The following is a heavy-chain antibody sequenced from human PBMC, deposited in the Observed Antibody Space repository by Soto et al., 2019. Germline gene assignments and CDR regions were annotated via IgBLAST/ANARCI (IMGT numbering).Heavy chain of an antibody. Sequence: QVQLVQSGAEVKKPESSVKVSCKAPGGTFSTYAISWVRQAPGQGLEWMGGIIPMFGTANYAQRFQDRVTITADESTNIVYMELSSLRSEDTAVYFCASGIQLWLRRINNGYSGCGQGTLVTVSS. D-gene: IGHD5-18*01. CDR2: IIPMFGTA. CDR1: GGTFSTYA. J-gene: IGHJ4*02. CDR3: ASGIQLWLRRINNGYSG. V-gene: IGHV1-69*12.